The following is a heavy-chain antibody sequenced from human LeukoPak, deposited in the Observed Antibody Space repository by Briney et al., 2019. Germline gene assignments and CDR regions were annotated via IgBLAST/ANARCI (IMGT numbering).Heavy chain of an antibody. V-gene: IGHV3-15*01. CDR3: TTDFLQGYSGS. CDR2: VKSRDVGRTT. D-gene: IGHD5-12*01. Sequence: GGSLRLSCAASGFTFSNVWMTGVRQAPRKGLECVGRVKSRDVGRTTDYAAPVKGRFTISRDDSKNTVYLQMISLQTEDTAVYYCTTDFLQGYSGSLGQGTLVSVSS. CDR1: GFTFSNVW. J-gene: IGHJ5*02.